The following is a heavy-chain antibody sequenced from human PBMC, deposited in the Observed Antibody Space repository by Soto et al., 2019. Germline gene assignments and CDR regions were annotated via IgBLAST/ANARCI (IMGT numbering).Heavy chain of an antibody. J-gene: IGHJ4*02. Sequence: GGSLRLSCAASGFIFRDAWISWVRQAPGKGLEWIGRVKSKSEGGTTDYAALVKGRVTVSRDDSINTVSLQMDSLKMEDTAVYFCVAGSPFEYWGQGTLVTVSS. D-gene: IGHD2-21*01. V-gene: IGHV3-15*05. CDR3: VAGSPFEY. CDR1: GFIFRDAW. CDR2: VKSKSEGGTT.